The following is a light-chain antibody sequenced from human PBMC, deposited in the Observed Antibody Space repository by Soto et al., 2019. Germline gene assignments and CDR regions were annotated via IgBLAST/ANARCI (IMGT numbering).Light chain of an antibody. V-gene: IGKV3-20*01. Sequence: EIVLTQSPGTLSLSPGERATLSCRASQSVSSSYLAWYQQKPGQAPRLHIYGASSRATGIPDRFSGSGSGTYFTLTISTLEPDDFAVYYCQQYGSSPQTFGHGPRLEMK. CDR1: QSVSSSY. CDR3: QQYGSSPQT. CDR2: GAS. J-gene: IGKJ5*01.